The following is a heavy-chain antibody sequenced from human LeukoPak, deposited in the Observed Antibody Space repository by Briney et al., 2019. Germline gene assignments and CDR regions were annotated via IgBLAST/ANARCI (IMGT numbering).Heavy chain of an antibody. J-gene: IGHJ4*02. Sequence: GGSLRLSCAASGFTFSNYWMSWVRQAPGKGLEWVANIKQDGSEKYYVDSVKGRFTISRDNAKNSLYLQMNSLRAEDTAVYYCARGGYDPLFDCWGQGTLVTVSS. CDR1: GFTFSNYW. V-gene: IGHV3-7*01. CDR3: ARGGYDPLFDC. CDR2: IKQDGSEK. D-gene: IGHD5-12*01.